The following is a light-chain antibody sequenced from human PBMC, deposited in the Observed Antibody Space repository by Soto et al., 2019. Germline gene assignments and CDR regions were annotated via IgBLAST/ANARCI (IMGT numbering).Light chain of an antibody. V-gene: IGLV1-47*01. CDR1: SSNIGSNY. CDR2: RNN. CDR3: AAWDDSLSGVV. Sequence: QSVLTQPPSASGTPGQRFTISCSGSSSNIGSNYGYWYQQLPGTAPKLLIYRNNQRPSGVPDRFSGSKSGTSASLAISGLRSEDEADYYCAAWDDSLSGVVFGGGTKLTVL. J-gene: IGLJ2*01.